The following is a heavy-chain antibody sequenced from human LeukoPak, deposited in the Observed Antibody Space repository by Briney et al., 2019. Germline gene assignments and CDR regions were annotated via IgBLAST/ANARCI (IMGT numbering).Heavy chain of an antibody. CDR1: GFTVSSNY. D-gene: IGHD6-13*01. J-gene: IGHJ4*02. V-gene: IGHV3-53*01. CDR3: AKTRPLDSSSWSHGDY. Sequence: QAGGSLRLSCAASGFTVSSNYMSWVRQAPGKGLEWVSVIYSGGSTYYADSVKGRFTISRDNSKNTLYLQMNSLRAVDTAVYYCAKTRPLDSSSWSHGDYWGQGTLVTVSS. CDR2: IYSGGST.